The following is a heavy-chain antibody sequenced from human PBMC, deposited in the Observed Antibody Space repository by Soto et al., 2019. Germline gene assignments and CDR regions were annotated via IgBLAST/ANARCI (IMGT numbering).Heavy chain of an antibody. J-gene: IGHJ1*01. CDR3: VRGYCTSSASCEGDFQH. D-gene: IGHD2-2*01. Sequence: QVQLEQSGAEVKEPGASVKISCKASGYTFTTYHIHWVRQAPGQGLDWMGMIDPIGGNTGYARKFQDRVAMTRDTSTDTAYIEVNSLRFGDTAMYFCVRGYCTSSASCEGDFQHWGQGTLVTVSS. CDR2: IDPIGGNT. V-gene: IGHV1-46*01. CDR1: GYTFTTYH.